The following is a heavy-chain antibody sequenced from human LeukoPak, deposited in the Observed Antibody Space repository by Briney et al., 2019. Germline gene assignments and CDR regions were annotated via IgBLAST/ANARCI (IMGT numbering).Heavy chain of an antibody. Sequence: GGSLRLSCVDSGFTFSSHWMSWVRQAPGKGLEWVANINQGEGEKYYVDSVKGRFTISRDNAKKSLFLQMNSLRAEDTAVYYCARDPFLRGFDPWGQGTLVTVSS. CDR2: INQGEGEK. CDR3: ARDPFLRGFDP. CDR1: GFTFSSHW. J-gene: IGHJ5*02. D-gene: IGHD3-3*01. V-gene: IGHV3-7*03.